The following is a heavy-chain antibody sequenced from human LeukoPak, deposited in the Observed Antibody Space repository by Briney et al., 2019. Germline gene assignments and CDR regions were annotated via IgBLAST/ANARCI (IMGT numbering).Heavy chain of an antibody. D-gene: IGHD3-10*01. Sequence: PSETLSLTCAVSGGSISSGAYSWSWIRQPPRKGLEWIGYVYYSGGTYYNPSLKSRVTISVDTSKNQFSLKLSSVTAADTAVYYCARLFTMVRGDALDYWGQGTLVTVSS. J-gene: IGHJ4*02. CDR2: VYYSGGT. CDR1: GGSISSGAYS. V-gene: IGHV4-30-4*07. CDR3: ARLFTMVRGDALDY.